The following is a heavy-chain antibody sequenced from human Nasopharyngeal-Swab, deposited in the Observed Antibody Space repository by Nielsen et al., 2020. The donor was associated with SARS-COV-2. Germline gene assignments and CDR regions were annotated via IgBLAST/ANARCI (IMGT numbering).Heavy chain of an antibody. J-gene: IGHJ4*02. CDR3: ARGSNSGYDYIDY. CDR1: GFTFSDYY. D-gene: IGHD5-12*01. Sequence: GESLKISCAASGFTFSDYYMSWIRQAPGKGLEWVSYISSSGSTIYYADSVKGRFTISRDNAKNSLYLQMNSLRAADTAVYYCARGSNSGYDYIDYWGQGTLVTVSS. V-gene: IGHV3-11*01. CDR2: ISSSGSTI.